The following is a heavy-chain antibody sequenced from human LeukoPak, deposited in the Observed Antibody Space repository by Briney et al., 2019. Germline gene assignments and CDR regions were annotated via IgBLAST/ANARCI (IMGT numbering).Heavy chain of an antibody. D-gene: IGHD2-2*01. J-gene: IGHJ4*02. CDR2: IKEDGGVK. CDR1: GSTFSTSW. Sequence: PGGSLRLSCAASGSTFSTSWMTWVRQAPGKGLEWVANIKEDGGVKNHVDSLKGRFTISRDNAKNSLYLQINSLRVEDTAVYYCARAPTVLVGYCSSSSCQADYWGQGTLVTVSS. V-gene: IGHV3-7*01. CDR3: ARAPTVLVGYCSSSSCQADY.